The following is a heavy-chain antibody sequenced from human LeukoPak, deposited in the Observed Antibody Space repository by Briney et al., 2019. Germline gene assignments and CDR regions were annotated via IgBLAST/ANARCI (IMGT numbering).Heavy chain of an antibody. D-gene: IGHD4-17*01. CDR3: ARIVPTVTAYGMDV. CDR2: IYYSGST. CDR1: GGSISSSSYY. V-gene: IGHV4-39*07. J-gene: IGHJ6*02. Sequence: PSETLSLTCTVSGGSISSSSYYWGWIRQPPGKGLEWIGSIYYSGSTYYNPSLKSRVTISVDTSKNQFSLKLSSVTAADTAVYYCARIVPTVTAYGMDVWGQGTTVTVSS.